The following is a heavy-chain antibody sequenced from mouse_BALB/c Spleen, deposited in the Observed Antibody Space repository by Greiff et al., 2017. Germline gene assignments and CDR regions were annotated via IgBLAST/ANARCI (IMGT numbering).Heavy chain of an antibody. CDR3: TENNYDYDDAMDY. D-gene: IGHD2-4*01. CDR2: IYPGNSDT. J-gene: IGHJ4*01. CDR1: GYTFTSYW. V-gene: IGHV1-5*01. Sequence: EVKLQESGTVLARPGASVKMSCKASGYTFTSYWMHWVKQRPGQGLEWIGAIYPGNSDTSYNQKFKGKAKLTAVTSTSTAYMELSSLTNEDSAVYYCTENNYDYDDAMDYWGQGTSVTVSS.